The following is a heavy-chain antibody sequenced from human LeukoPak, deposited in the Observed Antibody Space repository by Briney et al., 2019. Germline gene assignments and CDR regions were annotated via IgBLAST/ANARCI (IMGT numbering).Heavy chain of an antibody. Sequence: PGGSLRLSCAASGFTFSDYYMSWIRQAPGKGLEWVAVISYDGSSKYYADSVKGRFTISRDNSKNTLHLQMNSLRVEDTAVYYCAKSVRTPYGSGIMAELDYWGQGTLVTVSS. D-gene: IGHD3-10*01. CDR3: AKSVRTPYGSGIMAELDY. J-gene: IGHJ4*02. CDR2: ISYDGSSK. V-gene: IGHV3-30*18. CDR1: GFTFSDYY.